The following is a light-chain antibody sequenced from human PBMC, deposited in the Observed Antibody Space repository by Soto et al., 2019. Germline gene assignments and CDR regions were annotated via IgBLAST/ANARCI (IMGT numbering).Light chain of an antibody. CDR1: SSDVGGSNY. J-gene: IGLJ2*01. CDR3: SSYRSGSTLV. V-gene: IGLV2-14*01. CDR2: DVN. Sequence: QSALTQPASVSRSPGQSITISCTGTSSDVGGSNYVSWYQQHPGKAPKLMIYDVNDRPSGISNRFSGSKSGNTASLTISGLRAEDEADYYCSSYRSGSTLVFGGGTKLTVL.